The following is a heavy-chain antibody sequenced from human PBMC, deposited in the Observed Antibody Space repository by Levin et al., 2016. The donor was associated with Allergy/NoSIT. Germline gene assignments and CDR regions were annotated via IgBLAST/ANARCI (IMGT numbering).Heavy chain of an antibody. J-gene: IGHJ4*02. Sequence: WIRQPPGKGLEWVAVISYDGSNKYYADSVKGRFTISRDNSKNTLYLQMNSLRAEDTAVYYCARVRAVTTSSGVDYWGQGTLVTVSS. CDR3: ARVRAVTTSSGVDY. D-gene: IGHD4-17*01. CDR2: ISYDGSNK. V-gene: IGHV3-30-3*01.